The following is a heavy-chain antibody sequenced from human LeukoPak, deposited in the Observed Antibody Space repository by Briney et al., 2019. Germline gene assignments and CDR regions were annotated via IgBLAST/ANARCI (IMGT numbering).Heavy chain of an antibody. J-gene: IGHJ3*02. Sequence: GRSLRLSCAASGFTFSSYGMHWVRQAPGKGLEWVAVISYDGSNKYYADSVKGRFTISRDNPKNTLYLQMNSLRAEDTAWYYCAKILVGDYGGIWGQGTMVTVSS. V-gene: IGHV3-30*18. CDR3: AKILVGDYGGI. CDR1: GFTFSSYG. D-gene: IGHD4-23*01. CDR2: ISYDGSNK.